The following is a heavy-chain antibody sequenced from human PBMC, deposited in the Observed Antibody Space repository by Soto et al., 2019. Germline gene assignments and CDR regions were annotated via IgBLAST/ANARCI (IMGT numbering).Heavy chain of an antibody. D-gene: IGHD2-21*02. Sequence: SETLSLTCTVSGGSIITYDWSWSRQSPGKGLEWIGCIYHTGSTKYNPSLKSRVTISVDTSKNQFSLKLSSVTAADTAVYYCARVVTATSHYFDYWGQGALVTVSS. V-gene: IGHV4-59*01. CDR2: IYHTGST. J-gene: IGHJ4*02. CDR3: ARVVTATSHYFDY. CDR1: GGSIITYD.